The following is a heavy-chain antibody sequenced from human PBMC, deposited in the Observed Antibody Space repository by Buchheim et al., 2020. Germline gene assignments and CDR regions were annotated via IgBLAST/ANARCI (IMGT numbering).Heavy chain of an antibody. Sequence: QVQLVESGGGVVQPGRSLRLSCIASGFTFTNYAVHWVRQAPGKGLEWVSTISYDGSDKYYADSVRGRFTISRDNSTNTLYLQMSSLRAEDTAVFYCARASYYYGSGSYYDYWGRGTL. CDR2: ISYDGSDK. CDR3: ARASYYYGSGSYYDY. D-gene: IGHD3-10*01. V-gene: IGHV3-30*04. J-gene: IGHJ4*02. CDR1: GFTFTNYA.